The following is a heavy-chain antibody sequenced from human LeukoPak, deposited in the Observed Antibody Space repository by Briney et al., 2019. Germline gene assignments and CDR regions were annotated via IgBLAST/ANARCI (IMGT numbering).Heavy chain of an antibody. V-gene: IGHV1-2*02. CDR1: GYIFIGYY. D-gene: IGHD7-27*01. CDR2: INPNSGGT. J-gene: IGHJ4*02. CDR3: ASLLTGDLRDY. Sequence: ASVKVSCKASGYIFIGYYIHWVRQAPGQGLEWVGWINPNSGGTNYAQKFQGRVTMTRDTSISTAHMELSRLRSDDTAVYYCASLLTGDLRDYWGQGTLVTVSS.